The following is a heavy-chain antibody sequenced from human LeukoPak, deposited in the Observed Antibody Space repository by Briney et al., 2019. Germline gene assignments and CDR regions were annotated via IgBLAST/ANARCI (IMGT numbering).Heavy chain of an antibody. CDR1: GGSISSGSYY. J-gene: IGHJ6*03. Sequence: SETLSLTCTVSGGSISSGSYYWSWIRQPAGKGLEWIGRIYTSGSTNYNPSLKSRVTISVDTSKNQFSLKLSSVTAADTAVYYCARENVDIVATILYYYYYYMDVWGKGTTVTISS. CDR2: IYTSGST. V-gene: IGHV4-61*02. D-gene: IGHD5-12*01. CDR3: ARENVDIVATILYYYYYYMDV.